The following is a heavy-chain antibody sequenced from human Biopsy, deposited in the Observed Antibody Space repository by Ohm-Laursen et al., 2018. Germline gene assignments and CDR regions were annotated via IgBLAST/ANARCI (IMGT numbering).Heavy chain of an antibody. CDR3: ARGRLRAVARFDY. CDR1: GGSISSFY. Sequence: PSQTLSLTWAVSGGSISSFYWTWIRQPPGKGPEWIGDISDSGSTNYNPSLKSRVTISVDTSKNQFSLKLSSVTAADTAVYYCARGRLRAVARFDYWGQGTLVTVSS. J-gene: IGHJ4*02. V-gene: IGHV4-59*12. CDR2: ISDSGST. D-gene: IGHD6-19*01.